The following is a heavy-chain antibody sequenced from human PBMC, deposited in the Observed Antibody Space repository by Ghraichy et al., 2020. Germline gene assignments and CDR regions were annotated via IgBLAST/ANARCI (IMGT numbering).Heavy chain of an antibody. CDR3: ARVNYGMDV. CDR1: GFTFSGYW. Sequence: SCAASGFTFSGYWMTWVRQAPGKGLEWVANIKKDGSDKYYVDSVKGRFTISRDNANAKKSLYLEMNSLRAEDTAVYYCARVNYGMDVWGQGTTVTV. V-gene: IGHV3-7*01. J-gene: IGHJ6*02. CDR2: IKKDGSDK.